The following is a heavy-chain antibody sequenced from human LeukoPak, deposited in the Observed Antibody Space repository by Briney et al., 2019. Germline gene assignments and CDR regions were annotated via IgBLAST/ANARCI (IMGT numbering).Heavy chain of an antibody. J-gene: IGHJ4*02. CDR2: ISSSSSYI. V-gene: IGHV3-21*01. Sequence: GGSLRLSCAASGFTFSSYSMNWVRQAPGKGLEWVSSISSSSSYIYYADSVKGRFTISRDNAKNSLYLQMNSLRAEDTAVYYCAKGPDRSGLYSLDYWGQGTLVTVSS. CDR3: AKGPDRSGLYSLDY. CDR1: GFTFSSYS. D-gene: IGHD3-22*01.